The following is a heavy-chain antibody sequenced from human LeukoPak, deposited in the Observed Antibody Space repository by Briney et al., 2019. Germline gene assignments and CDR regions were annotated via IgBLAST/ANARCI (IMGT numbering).Heavy chain of an antibody. CDR2: ISAYNGNT. CDR1: GYTFTSYG. CDR3: ARERITMVRGVLLNYYYYYMDV. Sequence: ASVKVSCKASGYTFTSYGISWVRQAPGQGLEWMGWISAYNGNTNYAQKLQGRVTMTIDTSTSTAYMELRSLRSDDTAVYYCARERITMVRGVLLNYYYYYMDVWGKGTTVTVSS. V-gene: IGHV1-18*01. D-gene: IGHD3-10*01. J-gene: IGHJ6*03.